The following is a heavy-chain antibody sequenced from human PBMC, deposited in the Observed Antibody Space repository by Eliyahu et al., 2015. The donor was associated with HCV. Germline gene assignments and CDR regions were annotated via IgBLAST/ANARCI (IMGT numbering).Heavy chain of an antibody. CDR2: IYHSGSTTT. CDR3: SSGYYSTFDY. V-gene: IGHV4-31*03. Sequence: QVQLQESGPGLVKPSQTLSLTCTVXGGSIKSPGYSWSWIRQRPGKGLEWIGNIYHSGSTTTYYNPPLRSRVTISVDSSKNQFSLRLSSVSAADTAIYYCSSGYYSTFDYWGQGTLVTASS. J-gene: IGHJ4*02. D-gene: IGHD3-22*01. CDR1: GGSIKSPGYS.